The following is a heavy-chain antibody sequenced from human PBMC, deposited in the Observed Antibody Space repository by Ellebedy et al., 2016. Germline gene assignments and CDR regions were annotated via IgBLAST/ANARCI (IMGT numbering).Heavy chain of an antibody. CDR1: GGSISSGAYY. D-gene: IGHD3-16*01. CDR2: IYTSGSP. J-gene: IGHJ4*02. V-gene: IGHV4-61*02. CDR3: VTLTIPGGSDY. Sequence: SETLSLXXTVSGGSISSGAYYWTWIRQPAGKGLEWIGRIYTSGSPIYNPSLKSRVTMSIDTSKSNFSLELNSVTAADTAVYYCVTLTIPGGSDYWGQGILVTVSS.